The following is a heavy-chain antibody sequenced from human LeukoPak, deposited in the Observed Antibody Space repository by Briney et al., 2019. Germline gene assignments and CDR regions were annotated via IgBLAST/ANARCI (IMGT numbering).Heavy chain of an antibody. J-gene: IGHJ6*03. D-gene: IGHD2-21*01. CDR1: GFTFSSYG. Sequence: GGSLRLSCAASGFTFSSYGMHWVRQAPGKGLEWVAVISYDGSNKYYADSVKGRFTISRDNSKNTLYLQMNSLKTEDTAVYYCTRHDSIRSQSCYYYYMDVWGKGTTVTVSS. CDR2: ISYDGSNK. V-gene: IGHV3-33*05. CDR3: TRHDSIRSQSCYYYYMDV.